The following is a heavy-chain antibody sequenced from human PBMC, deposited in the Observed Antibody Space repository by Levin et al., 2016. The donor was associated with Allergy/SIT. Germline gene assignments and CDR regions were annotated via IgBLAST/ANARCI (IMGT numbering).Heavy chain of an antibody. D-gene: IGHD6-19*01. CDR2: IYPGDSDT. CDR3: ARRIHVSSSGSNWFDP. CDR1: GYSFTSYW. Sequence: GESLKISCKGSGYSFTSYWIGWVRQMPGKGLEWMGIIYPGDSDTRYSPSFQGQVTISADKSISTAYLQWSSLKASDTAMYYCARRIHVSSSGSNWFDPWGQGTLVTVSS. J-gene: IGHJ5*02. V-gene: IGHV5-51*01.